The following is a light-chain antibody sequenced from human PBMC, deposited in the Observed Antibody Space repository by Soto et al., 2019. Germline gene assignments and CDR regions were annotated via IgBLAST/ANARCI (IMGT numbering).Light chain of an antibody. Sequence: QSALTQPPSASGSPGQSVAISCTGTASDIGGYTFVSWYQQHPGKAPKLLIYDVNKRPSGVPDRSSGSKSGNTASLTVSGLQAEDEADYYCSAHGGTNPYVFGTGTKLTV. CDR3: SAHGGTNPYV. CDR1: ASDIGGYTF. CDR2: DVN. J-gene: IGLJ1*01. V-gene: IGLV2-8*01.